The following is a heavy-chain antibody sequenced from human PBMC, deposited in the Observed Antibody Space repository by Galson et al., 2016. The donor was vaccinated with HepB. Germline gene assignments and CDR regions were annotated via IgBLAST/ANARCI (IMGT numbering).Heavy chain of an antibody. J-gene: IGHJ4*02. CDR2: ISFGGDNT. CDR1: GFTFNIYT. V-gene: IGHV3-30-3*01. D-gene: IGHD1-26*01. CDR3: AREILGRFDY. Sequence: SLRLSCAASGFTFNIYTMHWVRQAPGKGLEWLAVISFGGDNTFYPESMKGRFTISRDNSRNTVYLQMNSLRPEDTAVYYCAREILGRFDYWGQGTLVSVSS.